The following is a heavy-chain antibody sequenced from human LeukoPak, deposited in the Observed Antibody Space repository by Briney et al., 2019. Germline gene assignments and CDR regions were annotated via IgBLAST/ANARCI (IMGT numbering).Heavy chain of an antibody. V-gene: IGHV3-30*04. Sequence: GRSLRLSCAASGFTFSSYAMHWVRQAPGKGLEWVAVISYDGSNKYYADSVKGRFTISRDNSKNTLYLQMNSLRAEDTAVYYCARDTHDWGQGTLVTVSS. CDR3: ARDTHD. CDR1: GFTFSSYA. CDR2: ISYDGSNK. J-gene: IGHJ4*02.